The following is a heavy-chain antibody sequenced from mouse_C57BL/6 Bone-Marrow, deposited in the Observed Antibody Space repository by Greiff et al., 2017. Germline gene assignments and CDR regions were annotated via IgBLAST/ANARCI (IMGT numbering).Heavy chain of an antibody. Sequence: LQQSGAELVRPGASVKMSCKASGYTFTSYNMHWVKQTPRQGLEWIGAIYPGNGDTSYNQKFKGKATLTVDKSSSTAYMQLSSLTSEDSAVYFCARFPDGYYTFYAMDYWGQGTSVTVSS. CDR1: GYTFTSYN. CDR2: IYPGNGDT. D-gene: IGHD2-3*01. CDR3: ARFPDGYYTFYAMDY. V-gene: IGHV1-12*01. J-gene: IGHJ4*01.